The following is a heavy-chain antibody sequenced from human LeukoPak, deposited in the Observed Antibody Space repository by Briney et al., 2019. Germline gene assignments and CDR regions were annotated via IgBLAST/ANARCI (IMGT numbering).Heavy chain of an antibody. J-gene: IGHJ5*02. CDR1: GERVSSNTAS. CDR2: TYYRSKWSN. V-gene: IGHV6-1*01. Sequence: SQTLSLTCAISGERVSSNTASWNWFRQSPSRGLEWLGRTYYRSKWSNDYAPSVKGRITINADTSRNQFSLHLNSVTPEDTAVYFCARDRDSDFEWGPYGPWGQGTLVVVSS. CDR3: ARDRDSDFEWGPYGP. D-gene: IGHD4-11*01.